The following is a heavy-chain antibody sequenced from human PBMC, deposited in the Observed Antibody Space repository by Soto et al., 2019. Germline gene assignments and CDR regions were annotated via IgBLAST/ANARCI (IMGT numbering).Heavy chain of an antibody. D-gene: IGHD2-8*01. CDR2: IYHSGTT. J-gene: IGHJ5*02. V-gene: IGHV4-4*02. CDR3: ARLNGFFTIYPFDP. CDR1: GDSVSSVNW. Sequence: SETLSLTCGVSGDSVSSVNWWSWVRQAPGKGLEWIGEIYHSGTTNYNPSLTGRVTMSVDKSKNQFSLNLTSVTAADTAVYYCARLNGFFTIYPFDPWGQGTLITVSS.